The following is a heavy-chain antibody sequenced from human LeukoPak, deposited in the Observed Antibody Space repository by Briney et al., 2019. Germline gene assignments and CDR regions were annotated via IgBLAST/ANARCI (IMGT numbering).Heavy chain of an antibody. Sequence: PGGSLRLSCAASGLTLGDFWMSWVRQAPGKGLEWVANVNQAGSKKYYVDSVRGRFTISRDNAENSLYLQMHSLRDEDTAIYYCANLWELGHWGQGTLVTVSS. D-gene: IGHD1-26*01. V-gene: IGHV3-7*01. J-gene: IGHJ4*02. CDR1: GLTLGDFW. CDR2: VNQAGSKK. CDR3: ANLWELGH.